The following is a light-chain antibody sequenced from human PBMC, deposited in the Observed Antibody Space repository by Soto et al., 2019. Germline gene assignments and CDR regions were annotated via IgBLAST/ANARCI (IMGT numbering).Light chain of an antibody. CDR2: DAS. J-gene: IGKJ5*01. V-gene: IGKV3-20*01. Sequence: EIVLTQSPGTLSLSPGERATLSCRASQSVISTYLAWYQQKPGQAPRLLIYDASSRATGIPDRFSGSGSGTDFTLTISRLEPEDFAVYYCQQYGSSPITFGQGTRLEIK. CDR1: QSVISTY. CDR3: QQYGSSPIT.